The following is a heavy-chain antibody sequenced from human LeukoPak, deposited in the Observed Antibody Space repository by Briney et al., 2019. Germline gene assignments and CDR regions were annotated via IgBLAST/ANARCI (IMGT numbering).Heavy chain of an antibody. Sequence: GGSLRLFCVASGFTFSRHGMNWVRKAPGKGLEWVSGISPSGDIKYYVDSVKGRFTVSRDNSKNTVHLQINSRRDEDTAVYYCAKDDAWLQSNAWGQGTLVTVSS. CDR3: AKDDAWLQSNA. D-gene: IGHD5-24*01. CDR2: ISPSGDIK. V-gene: IGHV3-23*01. CDR1: GFTFSRHG. J-gene: IGHJ5*02.